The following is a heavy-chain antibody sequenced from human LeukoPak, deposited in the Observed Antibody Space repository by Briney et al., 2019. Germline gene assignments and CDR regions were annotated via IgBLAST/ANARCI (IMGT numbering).Heavy chain of an antibody. CDR1: GLSFSSYE. CDR3: ASSSQVDV. Sequence: GGSLRLSCAASGLSFSSYEMNWVRQAPGKGLEWVSYISSSGSTIYYAGSVKGRFTISRDNAKNSLFLQMDSLRAEDTAVYYCASSSQVDVWGQGTTVTVSS. J-gene: IGHJ6*02. V-gene: IGHV3-48*03. CDR2: ISSSGSTI.